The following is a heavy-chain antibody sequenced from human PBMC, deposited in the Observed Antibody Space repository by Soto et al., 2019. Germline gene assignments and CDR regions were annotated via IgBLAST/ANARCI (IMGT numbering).Heavy chain of an antibody. Sequence: QMQLVQSGPEVKKPGTSVKVSCKASGFTFTSSAVQWVRQARGQRLEWIGWIVVGSGNKNYAQKFQERVTITRDMSTSTPYRGRNGRRSEAPAVYFGAADGWFGDLPLHGMDVWGQGPTVTFPS. J-gene: IGHJ6*02. CDR1: GFTFTSSA. D-gene: IGHD3-10*01. CDR2: IVVGSGNK. V-gene: IGHV1-58*01. CDR3: AADGWFGDLPLHGMDV.